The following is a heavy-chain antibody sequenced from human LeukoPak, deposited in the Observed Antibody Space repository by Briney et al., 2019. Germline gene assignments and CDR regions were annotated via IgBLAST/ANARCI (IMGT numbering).Heavy chain of an antibody. CDR3: ARWDGYNYLVDY. Sequence: ASVKVSCKASGYTFTRYYMHWVRQAPGQGREGMGWIKPNSGGTNYAQKFQGRVTMTRDTSISTAYMELSRLRSDDTAVYYCARWDGYNYLVDYWGQGTLVTVSS. J-gene: IGHJ4*02. CDR2: IKPNSGGT. CDR1: GYTFTRYY. D-gene: IGHD5-24*01. V-gene: IGHV1-2*02.